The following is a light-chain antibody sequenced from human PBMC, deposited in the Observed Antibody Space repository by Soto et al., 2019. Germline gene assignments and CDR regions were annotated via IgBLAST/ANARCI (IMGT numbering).Light chain of an antibody. CDR2: QDN. CDR1: KLGDKY. V-gene: IGLV3-1*01. Sequence: SYELTQPPSVSVSPGQTASITCSGDKLGDKYACWYQQKPGQSPVLVIYQDNKRPSGLPERFSGSHSGNTATLTISGTQAMDEADYYCQAWDSTTAVFGTGTKVTVL. CDR3: QAWDSTTAV. J-gene: IGLJ1*01.